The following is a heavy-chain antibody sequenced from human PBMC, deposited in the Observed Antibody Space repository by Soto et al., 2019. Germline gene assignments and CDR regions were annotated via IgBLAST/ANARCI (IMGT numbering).Heavy chain of an antibody. Sequence: QVQLQESGPGLVKPSGTLSLTCAVSGVSISSHDWWTWVRQPPGKGLEWIGESHQSGNTNYNSSLESRVTISVEKSKNQFSLNLSSVTVADTAVYYCATWDTSRFYWGQGTLVTVSS. J-gene: IGHJ4*02. CDR3: ATWDTSRFY. V-gene: IGHV4-4*02. CDR1: GVSISSHDW. D-gene: IGHD6-13*01. CDR2: SHQSGNT.